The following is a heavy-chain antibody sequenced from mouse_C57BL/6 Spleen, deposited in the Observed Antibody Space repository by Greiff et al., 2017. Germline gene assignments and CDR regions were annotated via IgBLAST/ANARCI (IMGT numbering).Heavy chain of an antibody. Sequence: EVQLQQSGPGLVKPSQSLSLTCSVTGYSITSGYYWNWIRQFPGNKLEWMGYISYDGSNNYNPSLKNRISITRDTSKNQFFLKLNSVTTEDTATYYCASGYGSSYGYFDVGGTGTTVTVSS. CDR1: GYSITSGYY. D-gene: IGHD1-1*01. CDR3: ASGYGSSYGYFDV. J-gene: IGHJ1*03. V-gene: IGHV3-6*01. CDR2: ISYDGSN.